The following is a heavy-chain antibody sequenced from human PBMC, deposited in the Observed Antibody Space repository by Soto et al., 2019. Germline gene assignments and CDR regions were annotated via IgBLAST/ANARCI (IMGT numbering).Heavy chain of an antibody. V-gene: IGHV1-46*01. CDR3: ASEPTSSSRYGGLIYSSYYGMDV. D-gene: IGHD6-13*01. Sequence: QVQLVQSGAEVKKPGASVKVSCKASGYTFSSYYMHWVRQAPGQGLEWMGIINPRGGSTSYAQKFQGRVTMTWDTSTSTVSMELSSLRSEDTAVYYCASEPTSSSRYGGLIYSSYYGMDVWGQGTTVTVSS. J-gene: IGHJ6*02. CDR2: INPRGGST. CDR1: GYTFSSYY.